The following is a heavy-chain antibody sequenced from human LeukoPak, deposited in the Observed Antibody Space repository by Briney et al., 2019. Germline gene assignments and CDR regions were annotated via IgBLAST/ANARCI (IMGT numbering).Heavy chain of an antibody. D-gene: IGHD2-15*01. V-gene: IGHV4-39*07. CDR3: ARVSGDSWNIIDY. CDR1: GGSISSGSYY. Sequence: PSETLSLTCTVSGGSISSGSYYWGWIRQPPGKGLEWIGSIYYSGSIYYNPSLKSRVTISVDTSKNQFSLKLSSVTAADTAVYYCARVSGDSWNIIDYWGQGTLVIVSS. J-gene: IGHJ4*02. CDR2: IYYSGSI.